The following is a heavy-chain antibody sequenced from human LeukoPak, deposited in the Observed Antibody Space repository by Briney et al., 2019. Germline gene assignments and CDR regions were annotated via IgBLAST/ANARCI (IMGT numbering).Heavy chain of an antibody. CDR1: GFTFSDYY. CDR2: ISSSGSTL. D-gene: IGHD1-20*01. Sequence: GGSLRLSCAASGFTFSDYYMSWIRQAPGKGLEWVSYISSSGSTLYYADSVKGRITISRDNAKNSLYLQMNSLRAEDTAVYYCARRRYNWDAIDYWGQGTLVTVSS. J-gene: IGHJ4*02. V-gene: IGHV3-11*01. CDR3: ARRRYNWDAIDY.